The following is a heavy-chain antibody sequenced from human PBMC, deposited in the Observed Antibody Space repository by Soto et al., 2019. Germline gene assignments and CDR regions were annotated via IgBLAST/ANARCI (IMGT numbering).Heavy chain of an antibody. V-gene: IGHV3-30*18. D-gene: IGHD2-15*01. CDR2: ISYYGSNK. J-gene: IGHJ4*02. Sequence: GWLRRSGSASGFTFSSYGMHWVRQAPGKGLEWVAGISYYGSNKYYADSVKVRFTISRDNSKNTLYLQMNSLRAEDTAVYYCAKDASNYVVVVAASFDYWGQGTLVTVYS. CDR1: GFTFSSYG. CDR3: AKDASNYVVVVAASFDY.